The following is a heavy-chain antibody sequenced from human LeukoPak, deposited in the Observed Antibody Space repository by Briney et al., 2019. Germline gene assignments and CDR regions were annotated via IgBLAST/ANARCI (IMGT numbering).Heavy chain of an antibody. Sequence: GGSLRLSCAASGFIFSDYDMTWIRQAPGKGLEWISYIDTSSSTIYYADSVKGRFTTSRDNAKNSLFLQMNSLRAEDTAVYYCARGRGPCTAWGQGTLVTVSS. CDR1: GFIFSDYD. D-gene: IGHD1-26*01. V-gene: IGHV3-11*01. CDR2: IDTSSSTI. J-gene: IGHJ4*02. CDR3: ARGRGPCTA.